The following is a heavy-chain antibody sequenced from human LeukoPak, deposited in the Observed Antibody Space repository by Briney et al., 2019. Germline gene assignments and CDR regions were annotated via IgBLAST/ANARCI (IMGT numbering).Heavy chain of an antibody. J-gene: IGHJ4*02. Sequence: ASVKVSCKASGYTFTSHGISWVRQAPGQGLEWMGWVSTYNGNTNYVPKYQGRVTMTTDTSTSTAYMGLRSLRSDATAVYYCARDVDTATDQINDYWGQGTLVTVSS. V-gene: IGHV1-18*04. CDR3: ARDVDTATDQINDY. CDR1: GYTFTSHG. D-gene: IGHD5-18*01. CDR2: VSTYNGNT.